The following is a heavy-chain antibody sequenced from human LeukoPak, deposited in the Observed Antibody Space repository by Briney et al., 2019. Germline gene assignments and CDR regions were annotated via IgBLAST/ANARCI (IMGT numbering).Heavy chain of an antibody. CDR3: ARVRADSSGHDIDY. V-gene: IGHV3-33*01. D-gene: IGHD3-22*01. CDR1: GFTFSAYV. Sequence: PGTSLRLSCAASGFTFSAYVTHWVRQAPGKGLEWVAILWYDGSNEYYADSVKGRFTMSRDNSKNTLHLQMNSLRAEDTAVYYCARVRADSSGHDIDYWGQGTLVTVSS. J-gene: IGHJ4*02. CDR2: LWYDGSNE.